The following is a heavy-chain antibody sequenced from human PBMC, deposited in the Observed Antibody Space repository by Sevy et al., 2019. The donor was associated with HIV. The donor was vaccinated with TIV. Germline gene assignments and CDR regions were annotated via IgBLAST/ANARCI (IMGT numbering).Heavy chain of an antibody. CDR1: GFTFSSYW. CDR3: VREGLGGFSYSLDC. V-gene: IGHV3-7*01. Sequence: GESLKISCAASGFTFSSYWMSWVRQAPGKGLEWVATMKEDGSEKSYVESVKGRFTISRDNAKNSLYLQMNSLRVDDTALYYCVREGLGGFSYSLDCWGQGTLVTVSS. D-gene: IGHD5-18*01. CDR2: MKEDGSEK. J-gene: IGHJ4*02.